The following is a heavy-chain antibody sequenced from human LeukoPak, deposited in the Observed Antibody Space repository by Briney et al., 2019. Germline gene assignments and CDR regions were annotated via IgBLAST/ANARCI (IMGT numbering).Heavy chain of an antibody. V-gene: IGHV4-4*07. D-gene: IGHD7-27*01. CDR2: IYTRANA. Sequence: SETLSLTCTVSDDSISDYYRGWIRQPAGKGLEWIGRIYTRANADYAPSLKSRVTMSADPSKNQLSLKLTSVTAADTAVYYCARALTGAFRIGAFDIWGQGTLVTVSS. CDR3: ARALTGAFRIGAFDI. CDR1: DDSISDYY. J-gene: IGHJ3*02.